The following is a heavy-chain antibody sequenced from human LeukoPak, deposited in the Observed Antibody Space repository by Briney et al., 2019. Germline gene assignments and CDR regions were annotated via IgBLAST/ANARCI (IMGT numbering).Heavy chain of an antibody. J-gene: IGHJ6*02. Sequence: GESLKISCTGSGYSFTSYWIGWVRQMPGKGLEWMGIIYPGDSDTRYSPSFQGQITISADKSISTAYLQWSSLKASDTAMYYCARRGGYYYDRSGFDYYGMDVWGQGTTVTVSS. D-gene: IGHD3-22*01. V-gene: IGHV5-51*01. CDR3: ARRGGYYYDRSGFDYYGMDV. CDR1: GYSFTSYW. CDR2: IYPGDSDT.